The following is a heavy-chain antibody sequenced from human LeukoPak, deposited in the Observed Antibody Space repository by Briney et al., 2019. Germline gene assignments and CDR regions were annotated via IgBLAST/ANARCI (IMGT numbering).Heavy chain of an antibody. CDR2: ISGSGSHT. D-gene: IGHD6-13*01. CDR1: GFTFSDYY. CDR3: ARVGSTVAAGTPDY. J-gene: IGHJ4*02. V-gene: IGHV3-11*06. Sequence: GGSLRLSCAASGFTFSDYYMSWIRQAPGKGLEWLSYISGSGSHTTYADSVRGRFTISRDNAKNSLSLQLTSLRADDTAVYYCARVGSTVAAGTPDYWGQGTLVTVSS.